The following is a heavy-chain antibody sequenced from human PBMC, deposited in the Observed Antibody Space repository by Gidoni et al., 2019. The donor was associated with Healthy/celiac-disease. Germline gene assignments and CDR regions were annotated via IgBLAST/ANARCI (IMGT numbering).Heavy chain of an antibody. D-gene: IGHD1-1*01. CDR2: ISYDGSNK. J-gene: IGHJ5*02. CDR3: AKDKSGTFDP. V-gene: IGHV3-30*18. Sequence: QVQLVESGGGVVQPGRSLRLSCAAPGFTFSSYGMHWVRQAPGKGLEWVAVISYDGSNKYYADSVKGRFTISRDNSKNTLYLQMNSLRAEDTAVYYCAKDKSGTFDPWGQGTLVTVSS. CDR1: GFTFSSYG.